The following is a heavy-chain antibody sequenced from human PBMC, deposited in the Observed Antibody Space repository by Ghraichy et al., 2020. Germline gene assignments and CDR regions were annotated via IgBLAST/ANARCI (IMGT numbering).Heavy chain of an antibody. J-gene: IGHJ4*02. CDR2: IKSKTDGGTA. CDR1: GFTFSNAW. V-gene: IGHV3-15*01. CDR3: TTADGPDYGDYELDY. D-gene: IGHD4-17*01. Sequence: ESLNISCAASGFTFSNAWMSWVRQAPGKGLEWVGRIKSKTDGGTADYAAPVKGRFTISRDDSKNTLYLQMNSLKTEDTAVYYCTTADGPDYGDYELDYWGQGTLVTVSS.